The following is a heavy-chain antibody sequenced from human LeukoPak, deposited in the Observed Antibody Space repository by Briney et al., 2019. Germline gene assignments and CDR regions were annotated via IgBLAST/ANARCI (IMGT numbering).Heavy chain of an antibody. J-gene: IGHJ4*02. Sequence: VASVKVSCKASGYTFTSYGISWVRQAPGQGLEWMGGIIPIFGTANHAQKFQGRVTITADKSTSTAYMELSSLRSEDTAVYYCARDNNTAMDPFDYWGQGTLVTVSS. CDR2: IIPIFGTA. CDR1: GYTFTSYG. CDR3: ARDNNTAMDPFDY. D-gene: IGHD5-18*01. V-gene: IGHV1-69*06.